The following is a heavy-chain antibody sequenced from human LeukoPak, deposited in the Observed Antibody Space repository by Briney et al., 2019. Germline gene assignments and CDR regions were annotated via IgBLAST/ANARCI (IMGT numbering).Heavy chain of an antibody. CDR3: AKMYYDSSGHFDY. Sequence: VGSLRLSSAASGFTFSSYAMSWVPDTPRERLLCVSASSGGGGSTYNADSVKGRFTISRDNAKNTLYLQMNRRRAEDTAVYYCAKMYYDSSGHFDYWGEGTLV. CDR2: SSGGGGST. D-gene: IGHD3-22*01. J-gene: IGHJ4*02. V-gene: IGHV3-23*01. CDR1: GFTFSSYA.